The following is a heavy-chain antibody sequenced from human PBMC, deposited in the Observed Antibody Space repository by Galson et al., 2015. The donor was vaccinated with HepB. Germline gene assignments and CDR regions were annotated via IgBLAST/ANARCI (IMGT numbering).Heavy chain of an antibody. CDR2: IWHDGSNK. CDR1: GFSFSSHG. V-gene: IGHV3-33*01. Sequence: SLRLSCAASGFSFSSHGMHWVRQAPGKELEWVAVIWHDGSNKYYTESVKGRFTISRDNSKNTQYLQMNSLRAEDTAMYYCARDSSNGWYKMGWFDPWGQGTLVTVSS. J-gene: IGHJ5*02. D-gene: IGHD6-19*01. CDR3: ARDSSNGWYKMGWFDP.